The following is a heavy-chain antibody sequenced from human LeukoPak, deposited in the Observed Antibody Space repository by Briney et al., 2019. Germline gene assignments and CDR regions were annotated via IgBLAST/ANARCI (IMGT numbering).Heavy chain of an antibody. CDR1: GFTFNKYW. Sequence: GGSLRLSCAAAGFTFNKYWLTWVRQAPGKGLEWVANINQDDSQIYYLESVEGRFTITRDNAKNSLHLQMNSLRAEDTAVYYCASGYYYTGTYYLSFFDYWGQGTLVTVSS. J-gene: IGHJ4*02. V-gene: IGHV3-7*01. CDR3: ASGYYYTGTYYLSFFDY. CDR2: INQDDSQI. D-gene: IGHD3-10*01.